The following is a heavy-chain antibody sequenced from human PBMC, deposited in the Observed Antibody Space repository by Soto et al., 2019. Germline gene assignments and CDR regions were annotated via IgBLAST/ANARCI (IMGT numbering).Heavy chain of an antibody. CDR1: GYSFANYW. CDR3: ARHPYIGGLDV. V-gene: IGHV5-10-1*01. Sequence: LGESLKISCQGSGYSFANYWISWVRQMPGKGLEWMGRFNPSDSYTDYNPSFQGHVTISADKSISTAYMQWSSLKASDTAMYFCARHPYIGGLDVWGQGTAVTVSS. D-gene: IGHD2-15*01. CDR2: FNPSDSYT. J-gene: IGHJ6*02.